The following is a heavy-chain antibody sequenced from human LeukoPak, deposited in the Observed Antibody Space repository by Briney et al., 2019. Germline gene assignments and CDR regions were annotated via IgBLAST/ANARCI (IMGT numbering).Heavy chain of an antibody. V-gene: IGHV3-23*01. CDR2: ISGSGGST. J-gene: IGHJ4*02. CDR3: AKDQGYSGYDEDYYFDY. Sequence: PGGSLRLSCAASGFTFSSYAMSWVRQAPGKGLEWVSAISGSGGSTYYADSVKGRFTISRDNSKNTLYLQMNSLRAEDTAVYYCAKDQGYSGYDEDYYFDYWGQGTLVTVSS. CDR1: GFTFSSYA. D-gene: IGHD5-12*01.